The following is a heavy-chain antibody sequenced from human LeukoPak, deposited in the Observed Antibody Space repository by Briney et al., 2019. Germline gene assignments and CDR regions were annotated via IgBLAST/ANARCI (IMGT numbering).Heavy chain of an antibody. Sequence: SETLSLTCTVSGGSISSRSYYWGWVRQPPGKGQDWIGSIYYSGSTYYNPSLKCPVTISVDTSKNQFSLKLSSVTAADTAVYYCARRAYSDYGGVSVDPWGQGTLVTVSS. D-gene: IGHD4-11*01. CDR3: ARRAYSDYGGVSVDP. J-gene: IGHJ5*02. CDR2: IYYSGST. V-gene: IGHV4-39*01. CDR1: GGSISSRSYY.